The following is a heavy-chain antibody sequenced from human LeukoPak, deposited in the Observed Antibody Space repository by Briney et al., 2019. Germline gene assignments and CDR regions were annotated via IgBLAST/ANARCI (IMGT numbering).Heavy chain of an antibody. CDR2: ISPTGSTT. CDR3: ARGPNSNWSGLDF. V-gene: IGHV3-74*01. CDR1: GFSFSGHW. D-gene: IGHD6-6*01. J-gene: IGHJ4*02. Sequence: GSLRLSCLASGFSFSGHWMHRARQLPGKGLVWVSRISPTGSTTSYADSVKGRFTVSRDNAKNTLYLQVNNLRAEDTAVYYRARGPNSNWSGLDFWGQGTLLTVSS.